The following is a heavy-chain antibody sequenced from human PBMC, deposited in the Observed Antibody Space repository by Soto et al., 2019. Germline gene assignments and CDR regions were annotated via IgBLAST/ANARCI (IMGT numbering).Heavy chain of an antibody. J-gene: IGHJ6*02. V-gene: IGHV4-39*02. D-gene: IGHD3-22*01. CDR3: ARDLVTITMIPSAGMDV. CDR1: GGSISSSSYY. CDR2: IYYSGST. Sequence: SETLSLTCTVSGGSISSSSYYWGWIRQPPGKGLEWIGSIYYSGSTYYNPSLKSRVTISVDTSKNQFSLKLSSVTAADTAVYYCARDLVTITMIPSAGMDVWGQGTTVTVSS.